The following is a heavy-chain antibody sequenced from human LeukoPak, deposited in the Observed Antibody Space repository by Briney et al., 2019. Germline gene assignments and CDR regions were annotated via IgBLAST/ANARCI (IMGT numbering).Heavy chain of an antibody. CDR2: INHSGST. CDR1: GGSFSGYY. D-gene: IGHD6-19*01. V-gene: IGHV4-34*01. J-gene: IGHJ4*02. CDR3: ARVKPYSSGWFIGCYFDY. Sequence: SETLSLTCAVYGGSFSGYYWGWIRQPPGRGLEWMGEINHSGSTNYNPSLKSRVTISVDTSKNQFSLKLSSVTAADTAVYYCARVKPYSSGWFIGCYFDYWGQGTLVTVSS.